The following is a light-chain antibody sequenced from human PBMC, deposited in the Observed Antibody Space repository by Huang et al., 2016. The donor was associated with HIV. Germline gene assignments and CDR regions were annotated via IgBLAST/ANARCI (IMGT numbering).Light chain of an antibody. J-gene: IGKJ3*01. Sequence: DIQMNQSPSSLSASVGDRVTITCRASQNIDTYLKWYQQKRGKAPKLLIDTASSLESWVPSRFSGSGSGTDFTLTISSLQPEDSATYYCQQSYSSVFTFGPGTKVDVK. CDR2: TAS. CDR3: QQSYSSVFT. CDR1: QNIDTY. V-gene: IGKV1-39*01.